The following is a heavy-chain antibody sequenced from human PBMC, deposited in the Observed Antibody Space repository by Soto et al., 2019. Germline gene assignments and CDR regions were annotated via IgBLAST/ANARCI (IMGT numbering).Heavy chain of an antibody. CDR2: IYSGGST. D-gene: IGHD2-2*01. CDR3: ARAEVPAVYYYYYYYMDV. CDR1: GFTVSSNY. J-gene: IGHJ6*03. V-gene: IGHV3-66*01. Sequence: GGSLRLSCAASGFTVSSNYMSWVRQAPGKGLEWVSVIYSGGSTYYADSVKGRFTISRDNSKNTLYPQMNSLRAEDTAVYYCARAEVPAVYYYYYYYMDVWGKGTTVTVSS.